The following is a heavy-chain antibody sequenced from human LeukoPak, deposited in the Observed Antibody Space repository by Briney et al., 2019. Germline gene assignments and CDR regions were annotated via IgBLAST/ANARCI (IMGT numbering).Heavy chain of an antibody. CDR3: ASLGRDGYNRNGAY. CDR2: IIPIFGTT. J-gene: IGHJ4*02. CDR1: VGTFSSYA. D-gene: IGHD5-24*01. V-gene: IGHV1-69*05. Sequence: SVTVSFKAAVGTFSSYAISWVRQPPGQGLELMGGIIPIFGTTNYAQKFQGRVTITTDESTRKDYMELSSLRYEDTAVYYRASLGRDGYNRNGAYWGQGTLVTVSS.